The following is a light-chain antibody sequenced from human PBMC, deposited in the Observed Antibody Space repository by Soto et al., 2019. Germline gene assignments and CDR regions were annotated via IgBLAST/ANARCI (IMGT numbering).Light chain of an antibody. CDR2: GAS. Sequence: EVVLTQSPGTLSLSPGERAALSCRASQSVRSTYLAWYQQNPGQAPRLLIYGASSRATGIPDRFSGSGSGTDFTLTISRLEPEDFAVYYCQLYGSPPLYTFGQGTKLEI. CDR3: QLYGSPPLYT. J-gene: IGKJ2*01. V-gene: IGKV3-20*01. CDR1: QSVRSTY.